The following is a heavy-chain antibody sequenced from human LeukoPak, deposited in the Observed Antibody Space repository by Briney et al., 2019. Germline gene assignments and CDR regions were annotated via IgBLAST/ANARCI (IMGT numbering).Heavy chain of an antibody. CDR1: GYTFTDYY. D-gene: IGHD3-10*01. Sequence: GASVKVSCKASGYTFTDYYMHWVQQAPGQGLEWMGRVDPEDGETIYAEKFKGRVTITADTSTDTAYMELSSLRSEDTAVYYCATLRGNWYFDRWGRGTLVTVSS. V-gene: IGHV1-69-2*01. CDR3: ATLRGNWYFDR. J-gene: IGHJ2*01. CDR2: VDPEDGET.